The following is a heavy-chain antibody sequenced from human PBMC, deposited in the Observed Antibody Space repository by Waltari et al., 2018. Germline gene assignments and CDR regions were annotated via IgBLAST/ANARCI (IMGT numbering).Heavy chain of an antibody. D-gene: IGHD6-19*01. Sequence: EVQLVESGGGLVQPGGSLRPSCGAPGFTFCNYWMTWVRQAPGKGLEWVANIKKDGGEKNYVDSVKGRFTISRDNAKNSLYLQMNSLRTEDTAVYHCTTGGPYTSGTYWGQGTLVTVSS. J-gene: IGHJ4*02. V-gene: IGHV3-7*03. CDR3: TTGGPYTSGTY. CDR1: GFTFCNYW. CDR2: IKKDGGEK.